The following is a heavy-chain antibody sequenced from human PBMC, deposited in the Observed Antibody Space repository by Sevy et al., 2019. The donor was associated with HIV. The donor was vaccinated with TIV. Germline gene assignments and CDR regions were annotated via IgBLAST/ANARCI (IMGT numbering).Heavy chain of an antibody. CDR3: VSLFLSYRSGWSYFDY. D-gene: IGHD6-19*01. J-gene: IGHJ4*02. CDR2: IFSSGST. CDR1: GFTVNDKY. V-gene: IGHV3-66*02. Sequence: GGSLRLSCAISGFTVNDKYIIWVRQAPGKGLEWVSVIFSSGSTYYADSAKGRFTISRGNSKNTGDLQMNSVRAEDTAVYYCVSLFLSYRSGWSYFDYWGQGTLVTVSS.